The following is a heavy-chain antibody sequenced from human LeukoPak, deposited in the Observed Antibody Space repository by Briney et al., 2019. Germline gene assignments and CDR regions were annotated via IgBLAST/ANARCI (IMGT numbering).Heavy chain of an antibody. V-gene: IGHV1-18*01. Sequence: ASVKVSCKASGYTFRSYGFGWVRQAPGQGLEWMGWISPYNGNTNYAQRFQGGVTMTTDTSTSTAYMELRSLRFDDTAVYYCARDGGYFDYWGRGTLVTVSS. J-gene: IGHJ4*02. CDR1: GYTFRSYG. CDR2: ISPYNGNT. CDR3: ARDGGYFDY.